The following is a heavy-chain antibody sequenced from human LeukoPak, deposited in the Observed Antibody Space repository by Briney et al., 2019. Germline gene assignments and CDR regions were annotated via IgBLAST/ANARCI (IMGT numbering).Heavy chain of an antibody. V-gene: IGHV1-69*04. D-gene: IGHD3-10*01. J-gene: IGHJ4*02. CDR1: VGTFSRYA. CDR2: IIPILGIA. CDR3: ARSTGRYGSGSYYNPPFDY. Sequence: GASVKVSFKASVGTFSRYAISWVRQAPGQGLEWMGRIIPILGIANSAQKFQGRVKITADKSTRTAYMELSSLRSEDTAVYYCARSTGRYGSGSYYNPPFDYWGQGTLVTVSS.